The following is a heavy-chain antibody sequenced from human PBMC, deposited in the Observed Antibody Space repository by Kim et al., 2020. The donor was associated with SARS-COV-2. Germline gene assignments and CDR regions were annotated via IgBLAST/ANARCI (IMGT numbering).Heavy chain of an antibody. Sequence: GGSLRLSCGASGFTFSGYAMHWVRQAPGKGLEWVSGIRGKGSSNEYAYAAKGRGRFTIDKAKNTQYPQMQIQRPEDTAADDCSKTCDPGKKLACWDAFGV. CDR1: GFTFSGYA. CDR3: SKTCDPGKKLACWDAFGV. V-gene: IGHV3-23*01. J-gene: IGHJ3*01. CDR2: IRGKGSSN. D-gene: IGHD1-1*01.